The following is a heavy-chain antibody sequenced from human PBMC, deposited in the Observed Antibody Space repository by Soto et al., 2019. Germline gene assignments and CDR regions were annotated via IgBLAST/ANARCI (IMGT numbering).Heavy chain of an antibody. V-gene: IGHV3-72*01. J-gene: IGHJ6*02. Sequence: EGQLVESGGGLVQPGGSLRLSCAASGLIFSDYHMDWVRQAPGKGWEWVGRIRRKANSYTTEYAASVKGRFTISRDDSKNSLYLQMNSLKSEDTAVYYCAMLGGWSGGSSGMDVWGQGTTVTVSS. CDR3: AMLGGWSGGSSGMDV. CDR1: GLIFSDYH. D-gene: IGHD6-19*01. CDR2: IRRKANSYTT.